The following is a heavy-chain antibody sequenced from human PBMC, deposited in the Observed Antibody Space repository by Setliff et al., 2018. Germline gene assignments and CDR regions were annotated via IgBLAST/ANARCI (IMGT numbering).Heavy chain of an antibody. CDR1: GGSVSSGSYY. Sequence: SETLSLTCTVSGGSVSSGSYYWSWIRQPAGKGLEWIGHIYTSGSTNYNPSLKSRVTISVDTSKNQFSLKLSSVTAADTAVYYCARDPVVVVAAMSDAFDIWGQGTMVTVSS. CDR2: IYTSGST. CDR3: ARDPVVVVAAMSDAFDI. V-gene: IGHV4-61*09. D-gene: IGHD2-15*01. J-gene: IGHJ3*02.